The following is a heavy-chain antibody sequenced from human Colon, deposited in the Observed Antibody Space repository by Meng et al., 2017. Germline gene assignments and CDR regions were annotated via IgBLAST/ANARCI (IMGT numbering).Heavy chain of an antibody. CDR1: GYYCTNYG. CDR2: INTYAGNP. CDR3: ATAVTTVPFDY. J-gene: IGHJ4*02. V-gene: IGHV7-4-1*02. D-gene: IGHD4-17*01. Sequence: VQSRSELKKPGASSNVSCKASGYYCTNYGMNWVRQAPGQGLEWIGGINTYAGNPAYAQVFTGRFVFALYSSVSTAYLQISSLKAEDTAVYYCATAVTTVPFDYWGQGTLVTVSS.